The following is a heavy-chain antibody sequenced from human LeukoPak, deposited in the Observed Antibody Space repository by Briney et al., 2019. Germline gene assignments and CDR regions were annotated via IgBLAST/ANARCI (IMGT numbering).Heavy chain of an antibody. J-gene: IGHJ4*02. CDR3: AKVNYYFGSGGYFDY. D-gene: IGHD3-10*01. CDR2: ISGSGGST. V-gene: IGHV3-23*01. CDR1: GFTFSSYA. Sequence: GGSLRLSCAASGFTFSSYAMSWVRQAPGKGLEWVSAISGSGGSTYYADSVKGRFTISRDNSKNTLYLQMNSLRAEDTPVYYFAKVNYYFGSGGYFDYWGQGTLVTVSS.